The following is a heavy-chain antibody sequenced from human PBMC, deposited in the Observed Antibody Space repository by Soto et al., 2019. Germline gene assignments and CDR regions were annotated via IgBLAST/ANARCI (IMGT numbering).Heavy chain of an antibody. V-gene: IGHV3-33*01. J-gene: IGHJ6*02. D-gene: IGHD6-6*01. CDR2: IWYDGSNK. CDR3: ARDPENGSSSSFYYYGMDV. Sequence: QVQLVESGGGVVQPGRSLRLSCAASGFTFSSYGMHWVRQAPGKGLEWVAVIWYDGSNKYYADSVKGRFTISRDNSKNPLYLQMNSLRAEDTAVYYCARDPENGSSSSFYYYGMDVWGQGTTVTVSS. CDR1: GFTFSSYG.